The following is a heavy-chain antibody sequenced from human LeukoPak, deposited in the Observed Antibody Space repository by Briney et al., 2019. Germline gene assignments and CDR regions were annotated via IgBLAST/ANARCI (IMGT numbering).Heavy chain of an antibody. Sequence: PSETLSLTCTVSGGSISSSSYYWGWIRQPPGKGLEWIGSIYYSGSTYYNPSLKSRVTISVDTSKNQFSLKLSSVTAADTAVYYCAIRTMVRHVDSYSGDAFDIWGQGTMVTVSS. CDR2: IYYSGST. D-gene: IGHD3-10*01. V-gene: IGHV4-39*07. CDR3: AIRTMVRHVDSYSGDAFDI. CDR1: GGSISSSSYY. J-gene: IGHJ3*02.